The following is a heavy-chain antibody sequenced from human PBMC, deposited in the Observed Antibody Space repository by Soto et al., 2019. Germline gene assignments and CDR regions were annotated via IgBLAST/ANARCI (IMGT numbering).Heavy chain of an antibody. D-gene: IGHD6-13*01. Sequence: QLQLQESGPGLVKPSETLSLTCTVSGGSISSSSYYWGWIRQPPGKGLEWIGIIYYSGSTYYNPSLKSRGTISVATAKNQFSLKLSSVTAADTAVYYCASRGSSSWYGYWGQGTLVTVSS. CDR3: ASRGSSSWYGY. V-gene: IGHV4-39*01. J-gene: IGHJ4*02. CDR1: GGSISSSSYY. CDR2: IYYSGST.